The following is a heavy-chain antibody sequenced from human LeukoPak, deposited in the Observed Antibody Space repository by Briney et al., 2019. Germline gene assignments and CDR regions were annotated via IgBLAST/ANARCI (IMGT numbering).Heavy chain of an antibody. CDR1: GGSFSTYY. J-gene: IGHJ4*02. V-gene: IGHV4-34*01. CDR3: ARVWDY. CDR2: INHSGST. Sequence: PSETLSLXCAVYGGSFSTYYWSWIRQPPGKGLEWIGEINHSGSTTYNPSLKSRVIISVDTSKNQFSLKLTSVTAADTAVYYCARVWDYWGQGTLVTVSS.